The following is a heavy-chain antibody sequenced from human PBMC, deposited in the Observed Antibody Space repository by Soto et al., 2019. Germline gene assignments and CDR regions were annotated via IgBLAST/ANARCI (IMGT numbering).Heavy chain of an antibody. V-gene: IGHV3-30-3*01. CDR3: ARAAVAGLYYYGMDV. CDR2: ISYDGSNK. J-gene: IGHJ6*02. Sequence: QVQLVESGGGVVQPGRSLRLSCAASGFTFSSYAMHWVRQAPGKGLEWVAVISYDGSNKYYADSVKGRFTISRDNSKNTLYLQMNSRRAEDTAVYYCARAAVAGLYYYGMDVWGQGTTVTVSS. CDR1: GFTFSSYA. D-gene: IGHD6-19*01.